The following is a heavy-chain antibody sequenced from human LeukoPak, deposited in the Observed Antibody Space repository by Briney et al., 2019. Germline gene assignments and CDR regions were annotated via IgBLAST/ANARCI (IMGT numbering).Heavy chain of an antibody. J-gene: IGHJ3*02. CDR1: GFTFSSYS. D-gene: IGHD2-15*01. V-gene: IGHV3-48*01. Sequence: GGSLRLSCAASGFTFSSYSMNWVRQAPGKGLEWVSYISSSSSTIYYADSVKGRFTISRDNAENSLYLQMNSLRAEDTAVYYCARDARYCSGGSCGYDAFDIWGQGTMVTVSS. CDR2: ISSSSSTI. CDR3: ARDARYCSGGSCGYDAFDI.